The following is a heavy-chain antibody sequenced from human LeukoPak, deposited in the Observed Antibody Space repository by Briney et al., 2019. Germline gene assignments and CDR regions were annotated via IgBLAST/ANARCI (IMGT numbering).Heavy chain of an antibody. Sequence: SETLSLTCTVSGGSISGFYWNWIRQPPGKGLEWIGYISYSGSTNYSPSLKSRVTISLDTSKNQFSLKLTSVTAADTALYYCARGYSSSWHYFDYWAQGTLVTVFS. V-gene: IGHV4-59*01. CDR2: ISYSGST. CDR3: ARGYSSSWHYFDY. J-gene: IGHJ4*02. D-gene: IGHD6-13*01. CDR1: GGSISGFY.